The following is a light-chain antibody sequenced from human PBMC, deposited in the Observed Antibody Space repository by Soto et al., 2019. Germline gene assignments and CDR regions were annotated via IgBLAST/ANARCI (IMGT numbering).Light chain of an antibody. CDR1: QSVNRNY. V-gene: IGKV3-20*01. CDR3: QQYGASWT. CDR2: SVF. Sequence: EILLTQSPCTLSLSPGERATLSCGASQSVNRNYLAWYQQKPGQAPSLLIYSVFRRATGTPDRLSASGSGTDFTLTIGRLEPEDFAVYYCQQYGASWTFGQGTKVDIK. J-gene: IGKJ1*01.